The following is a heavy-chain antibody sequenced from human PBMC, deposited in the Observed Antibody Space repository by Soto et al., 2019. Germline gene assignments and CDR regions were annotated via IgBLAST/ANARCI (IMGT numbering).Heavy chain of an antibody. V-gene: IGHV3-23*01. J-gene: IGHJ4*02. D-gene: IGHD1-1*01. CDR1: GFTFSSYD. CDR2: ISDNGGAT. Sequence: PGGSLRLSCTASGFTFSSYDMSWGRQAPGKGLEWVSVISDNGGATYYVDSVKGRFTISRDNSRNILYLQVNSLRVEDTAVYYCTKRLGSTATTYGDSWGQGTLVTVSS. CDR3: TKRLGSTATTYGDS.